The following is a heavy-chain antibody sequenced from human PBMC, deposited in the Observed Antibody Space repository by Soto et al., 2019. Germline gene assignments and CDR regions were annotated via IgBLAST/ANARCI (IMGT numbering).Heavy chain of an antibody. CDR3: ARDRGYTRGFVDP. CDR1: GGSISSGGYY. D-gene: IGHD5-18*01. J-gene: IGHJ5*02. CDR2: IYYTGST. V-gene: IGHV4-31*03. Sequence: PSETLSLTCTVSGGSISSGGYYWSWIRQHPGKGLEWIGHIYYTGSTYYNPSLKSRVTISEDTSKKHFYLTLTSVTAADSALYYCARDRGYTRGFVDPWGQGTLVTVSS.